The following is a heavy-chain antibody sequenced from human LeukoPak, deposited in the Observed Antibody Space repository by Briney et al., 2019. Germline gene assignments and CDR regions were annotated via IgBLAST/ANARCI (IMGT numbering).Heavy chain of an antibody. V-gene: IGHV4-59*08. D-gene: IGHD2/OR15-2a*01. CDR3: AGHHPRNTVDF. CDR1: GGSISSYY. J-gene: IGHJ4*02. CDR2: ISDIGSI. Sequence: SETLSLTCTVSGGSISSYYWSWIRQPPGEGLEWIAYISDIGSINCNPSLKSRVTISLDTSKNQFSLKLSSVTAADTAVYYCAGHHPRNTVDFWGQGTLVTVSS.